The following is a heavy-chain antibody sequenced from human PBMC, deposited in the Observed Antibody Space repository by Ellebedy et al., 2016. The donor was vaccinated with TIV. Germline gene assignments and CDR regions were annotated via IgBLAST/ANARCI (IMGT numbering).Heavy chain of an antibody. J-gene: IGHJ4*02. CDR2: VSSDGQQK. CDR3: ARDNHYSDSGVYYYYFAY. V-gene: IGHV3-30*04. Sequence: GESLKISXVASGFTFTTYALHWVRQTPGKGLEWVALVSSDGQQKSYADSVKGRFTISRDNAKNSLFLQMNSLRAEDTAVYYCARDNHYSDSGVYYYYFAYWGQGALVTVSS. CDR1: GFTFTTYA. D-gene: IGHD3-22*01.